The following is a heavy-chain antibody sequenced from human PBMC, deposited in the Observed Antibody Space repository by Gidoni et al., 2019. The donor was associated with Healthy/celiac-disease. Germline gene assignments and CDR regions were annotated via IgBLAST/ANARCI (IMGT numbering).Heavy chain of an antibody. CDR2: IYYSGST. CDR1: GDSFSRYS. V-gene: IGHV4-59*01. CDR3: ARGYTIFGVVYFDY. D-gene: IGHD3-3*01. J-gene: IGHJ4*02. Sequence: VQLHASGPVLLRPSAPLSLTCTVSGDSFSRYSWIWLRQPPGKGLEWIGYIYYSGSTNYNPSLKSRVTIAVDTSKNQFSLKLSSVTAADTAVYYCARGYTIFGVVYFDYWGQGTLVTVSS.